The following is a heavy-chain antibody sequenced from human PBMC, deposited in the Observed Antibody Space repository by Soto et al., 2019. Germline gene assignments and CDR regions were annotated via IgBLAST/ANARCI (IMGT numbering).Heavy chain of an antibody. CDR3: ARRYGSGLDY. J-gene: IGHJ4*02. CDR1: GGSISSYY. Sequence: QVQLQESGPGLVKPSETLSLTCTVSGGSISSYYWSWIRQPPGKGLEWLGYIYYSGSTNYNPALRSRVTISVDTSKNQFSLKLSSVTAADTAVYYCARRYGSGLDYWGQGTLVTVSS. V-gene: IGHV4-59*08. CDR2: IYYSGST. D-gene: IGHD3-10*01.